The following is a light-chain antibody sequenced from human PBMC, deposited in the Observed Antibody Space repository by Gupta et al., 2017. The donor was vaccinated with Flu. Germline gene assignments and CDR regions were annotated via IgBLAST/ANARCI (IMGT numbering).Light chain of an antibody. CDR1: QFVNRN. V-gene: IGKV3-15*01. CDR2: ETS. J-gene: IGKJ4*01. CDR3: QQHNNWPLT. Sequence: EIVMTQSPATLSVSPGERATLSCRASQFVNRNLAWYQQKVGQAPRLIIYETSNRATDIPARFNGSGSGTEFTLTISSPQSEDSAFYYCQQHNNWPLTFGGGTKVEIK.